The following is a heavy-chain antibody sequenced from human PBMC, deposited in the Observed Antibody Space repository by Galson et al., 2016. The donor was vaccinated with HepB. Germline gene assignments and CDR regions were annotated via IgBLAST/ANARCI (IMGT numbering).Heavy chain of an antibody. V-gene: IGHV3-30*04. CDR1: RINFSGFP. Sequence: SLRLSCAASRINFSGFPMHWVRQAPGKGLEWVAVISADESKKLYADSVMGRFTVSRDSSKNTLSLQMNSLRAEDTAVYYCARDRGFSDWLPIAAHYYGMDVWGLGTTVTVSS. D-gene: IGHD3-9*01. J-gene: IGHJ6*02. CDR3: ARDRGFSDWLPIAAHYYGMDV. CDR2: ISADESKK.